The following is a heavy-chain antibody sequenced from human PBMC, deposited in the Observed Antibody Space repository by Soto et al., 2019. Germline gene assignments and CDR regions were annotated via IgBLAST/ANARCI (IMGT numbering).Heavy chain of an antibody. CDR2: ISGGRGST. J-gene: IGHJ6*02. Sequence: EVQLLESGGGLVQPGGSLRLSCAASEFTFSNYAMNWVRQAPGKGLEWVSAISGGRGSTNYADSVKGRFTISRDDSKNTLYLQINSLRAEDTAVYFCASDYYGMDVWGQGTTVTV. CDR1: EFTFSNYA. CDR3: ASDYYGMDV. V-gene: IGHV3-23*01.